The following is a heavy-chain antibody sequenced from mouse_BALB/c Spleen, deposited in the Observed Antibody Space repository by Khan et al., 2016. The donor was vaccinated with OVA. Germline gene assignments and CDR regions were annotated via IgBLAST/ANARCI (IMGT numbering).Heavy chain of an antibody. CDR3: ARSTYRYAFAY. V-gene: IGHV3-8*02. J-gene: IGHJ3*01. D-gene: IGHD2-14*01. CDR2: MIYSGNT. CDR1: GDSITSGY. Sequence: EVQLQESGPSLVKPSQTLSLTCSVTGDSITSGYWNWIRKFPGNKLEYMGYMIYSGNTYYNPSLKSRISITRHTSTNQYSLQLKSVTTEDTASYYCARSTYRYAFAYWGQGTLVTVSA.